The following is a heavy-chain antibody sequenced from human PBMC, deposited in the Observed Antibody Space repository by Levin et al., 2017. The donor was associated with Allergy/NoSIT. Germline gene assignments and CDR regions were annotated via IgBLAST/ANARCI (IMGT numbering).Heavy chain of an antibody. CDR2: VSHSGST. J-gene: IGHJ6*03. D-gene: IGHD2-15*01. V-gene: IGHV4-30-2*01. CDR3: ARSQLLGYCSGGSCFTVYYYYYMDV. CDR1: GGSISSGGYS. Sequence: SETLSLTCAVSGGSISSGGYSWSWIRQPPGKGLEWIGYVSHSGSTYYNPSLKSRVTISVDKSNNQFSLKLSSVTAADTAVYYCARSQLLGYCSGGSCFTVYYYYYMDVWGKGTTVTVSS.